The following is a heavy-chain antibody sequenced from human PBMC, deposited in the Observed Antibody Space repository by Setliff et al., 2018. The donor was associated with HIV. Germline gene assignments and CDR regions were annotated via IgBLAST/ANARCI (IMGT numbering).Heavy chain of an antibody. CDR1: GGSIGGYS. V-gene: IGHV4-4*09. CDR2: IYPSTSA. D-gene: IGHD5-12*01. Sequence: SETLSLTCSVSGGSIGGYSWGWIRQSPGKGLEWIGYIYPSTSANYNPSLKSRVRILLDMSKNQFSLKMSSVTAADTAVYYCTRLAGGYADYWGQGTLVTVSS. J-gene: IGHJ4*02. CDR3: TRLAGGYADY.